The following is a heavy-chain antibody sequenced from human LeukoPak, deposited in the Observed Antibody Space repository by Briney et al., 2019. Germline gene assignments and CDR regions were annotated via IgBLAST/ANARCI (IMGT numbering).Heavy chain of an antibody. J-gene: IGHJ4*02. CDR2: INPSGGST. CDR3: ARGRFYYDSGNDY. CDR1: GYTFTSYY. Sequence: ASVKVSCKASGYTFTSYYMHWVRQAPGQGLEWMGIINPSGGSTSYAQEFQGRVTMTSDRSTSTVYMELSSLRSEDTALYYCARGRFYYDSGNDYWGQGTLVTVSS. D-gene: IGHD3-22*01. V-gene: IGHV1-46*01.